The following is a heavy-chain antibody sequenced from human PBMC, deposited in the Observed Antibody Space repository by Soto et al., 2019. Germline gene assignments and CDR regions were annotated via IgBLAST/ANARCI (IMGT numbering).Heavy chain of an antibody. V-gene: IGHV1-18*01. CDR3: ARDREYSYGWDYYYYGMDV. CDR1: GYTFTSYG. CDR2: ISAYNGNT. Sequence: ASVKVSCKASGYTFTSYGISWVRQAPGQGLEWMGWISAYNGNTNYAQKLQGRVTMTTDTSTSTAYMELRSLRSDDTAVYYCARDREYSYGWDYYYYGMDVWGQGTTVTVSS. J-gene: IGHJ6*02. D-gene: IGHD5-18*01.